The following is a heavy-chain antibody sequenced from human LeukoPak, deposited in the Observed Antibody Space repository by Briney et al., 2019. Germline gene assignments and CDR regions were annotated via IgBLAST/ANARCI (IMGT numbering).Heavy chain of an antibody. V-gene: IGHV2-70*11. CDR2: IDWDDDK. J-gene: IGHJ4*02. Sequence: SGPTLVNPTQTLTLTCTFSGFSISTSGMCVNWIRQPPGKALEWLARIDWDDDKYHSTSLKTRLTISKDTSKNQVVLTMTNMDPVDTATYYCARILYDNRYFDYWGQGTLVTVSS. CDR1: GFSISTSGMC. D-gene: IGHD3-22*01. CDR3: ARILYDNRYFDY.